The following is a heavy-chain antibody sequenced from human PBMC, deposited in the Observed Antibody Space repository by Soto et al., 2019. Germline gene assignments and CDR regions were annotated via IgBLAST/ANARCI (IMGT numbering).Heavy chain of an antibody. CDR2: ISAYNGNT. Sequence: QVQLVQSGAEVKKPGASVKVSCKASGYTFTSYGISWVRQASGQGLEWMGWISAYNGNTKYAQKLQGTVTMTPDPSTSTAYMEPRSLRSDDTAVYYCARDEAYKWNDGGWFDPWGQGTLVTVSS. CDR3: ARDEAYKWNDGGWFDP. D-gene: IGHD1-1*01. V-gene: IGHV1-18*01. CDR1: GYTFTSYG. J-gene: IGHJ5*02.